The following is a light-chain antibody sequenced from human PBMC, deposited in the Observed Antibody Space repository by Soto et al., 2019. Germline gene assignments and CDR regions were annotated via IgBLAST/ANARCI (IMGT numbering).Light chain of an antibody. CDR2: GAS. Sequence: EIVLTQSPGTLSLSPGESATLSCRASQSVYSNYLAWYQQKPGQAPRLLIYGASSRATGIPDRFSGSGSGTDFTLTISRLEPEDFAVYFCQQYGGSPPETFGQGTKVEIK. CDR3: QQYGGSPPET. V-gene: IGKV3-20*01. J-gene: IGKJ1*01. CDR1: QSVYSNY.